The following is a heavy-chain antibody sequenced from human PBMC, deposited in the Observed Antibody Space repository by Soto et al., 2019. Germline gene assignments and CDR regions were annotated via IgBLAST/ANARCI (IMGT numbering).Heavy chain of an antibody. J-gene: IGHJ4*02. CDR3: ARAVGDYGDYPIDY. V-gene: IGHV1-18*01. D-gene: IGHD4-17*01. CDR2: ISAYNGNT. CDR1: GYTFTSYG. Sequence: GASVKVSCKASGYTFTSYGISWVRQAPGQGLEWMGWISAYNGNTNYAQKLQGRVTMTTNTSTSTAYMELRSLRSDDTAVYYCARAVGDYGDYPIDYWGQGTLVTVSS.